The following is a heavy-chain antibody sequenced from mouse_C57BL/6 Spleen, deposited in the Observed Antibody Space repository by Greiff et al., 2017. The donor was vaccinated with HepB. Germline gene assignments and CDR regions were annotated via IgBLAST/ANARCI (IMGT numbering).Heavy chain of an antibody. CDR2: ISYDGSN. Sequence: EVKLQESGPGLVKPSQSLSLTCSVTGYSITSGYYWNWIRQFPGNKLEWMGYISYDGSNNYNPSLKNRISITRDTSKNQFFLKLNSVTTEDTATYYCARGYGKGFAYWGQGTLVTVSA. D-gene: IGHD1-1*01. CDR1: GYSITSGYY. V-gene: IGHV3-6*01. J-gene: IGHJ3*01. CDR3: ARGYGKGFAY.